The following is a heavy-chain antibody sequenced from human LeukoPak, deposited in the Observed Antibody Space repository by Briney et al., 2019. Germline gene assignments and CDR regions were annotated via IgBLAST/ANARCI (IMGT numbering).Heavy chain of an antibody. D-gene: IGHD6-13*01. V-gene: IGHV3-21*01. CDR3: ARDLGIAAAGTLDY. CDR1: GFTFSSYS. J-gene: IGHJ4*02. Sequence: PGGSLRLSCAAPGFTFSSYSMTWVRQAPGKGLGWVSSISSSSSYIYYADSVKGRFTISRDNAKNSLYLQMNSLRAEDTAVYYCARDLGIAAAGTLDYWGQGTLVTVSS. CDR2: ISSSSSYI.